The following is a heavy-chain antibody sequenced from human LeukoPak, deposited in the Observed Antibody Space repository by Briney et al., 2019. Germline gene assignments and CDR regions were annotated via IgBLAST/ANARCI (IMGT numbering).Heavy chain of an antibody. CDR2: IYTSGST. V-gene: IGHV4-61*02. CDR1: GGSISSGSYY. Sequence: PSETLSLTYTVSGGSISSGSYYWSWIRQPAGKGLEWIGRIYTSGSTNYNPSLKSRVTISVDTSKNQFSLKLSSVTAADTAVYYCARASLPYNWFDPWGQGTLVTVSS. CDR3: ARASLPYNWFDP. J-gene: IGHJ5*02.